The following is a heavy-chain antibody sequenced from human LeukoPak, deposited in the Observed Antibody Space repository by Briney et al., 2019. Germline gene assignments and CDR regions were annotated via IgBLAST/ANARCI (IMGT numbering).Heavy chain of an antibody. D-gene: IGHD3-9*01. V-gene: IGHV1-69*13. J-gene: IGHJ5*02. CDR2: IIPIFGTA. CDR1: GYTFTSYG. Sequence: ASVKVSCKASGYTFTSYGISWVRQAPGQGLEWMGGIIPIFGTANYAQKFQGRVTITADESTSTAYMELSSLRSEDTAVYYCARGRYDILTGYYTRWGNNWFDPWGQGTLVTVSS. CDR3: ARGRYDILTGYYTRWGNNWFDP.